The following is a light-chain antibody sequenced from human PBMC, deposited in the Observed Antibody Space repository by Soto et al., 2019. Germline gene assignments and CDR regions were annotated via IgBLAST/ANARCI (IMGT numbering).Light chain of an antibody. V-gene: IGLV2-14*01. CDR1: SSDVGAYNY. CDR3: SSYTTSRTLV. Sequence: QSVLTQPASVSGSPGQSITISCTGTSSDVGAYNYVAWYQHHPGKAPKLLVYEIINRPSGVSTRFSGYQSGNTASLTISGLQAEDEADYYCSSYTTSRTLVFGTGTKVTGL. CDR2: EII. J-gene: IGLJ1*01.